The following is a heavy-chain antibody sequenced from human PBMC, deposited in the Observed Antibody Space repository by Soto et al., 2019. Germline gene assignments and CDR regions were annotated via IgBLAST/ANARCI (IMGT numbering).Heavy chain of an antibody. V-gene: IGHV4-61*08. Sequence: PSETLSHTCTVSGGSISSGAYYWSRNRQPPGKGLEWIGYIYYRGSTNYNPSLKSRVTISVDTSKNQFSLKLSSVTAADTAVYYCVRSNYFDYWGQGTLVTVSS. CDR1: GGSISSGAYY. J-gene: IGHJ4*02. CDR3: VRSNYFDY. CDR2: IYYRGST.